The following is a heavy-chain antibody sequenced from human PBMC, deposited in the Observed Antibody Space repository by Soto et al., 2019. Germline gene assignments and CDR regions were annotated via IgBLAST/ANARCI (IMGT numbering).Heavy chain of an antibody. Sequence: SVTVSCKASGGTFSSYAISWVRQAPGQGLEWMGGIIPIFGTANYAQKFQGRVTITADKSTSTAYMELSSLRSEDTAVYYCARHYGVTKYYYYYGMDVWGQGTTVTVSS. V-gene: IGHV1-69*06. J-gene: IGHJ6*02. D-gene: IGHD3-10*01. CDR2: IIPIFGTA. CDR1: GGTFSSYA. CDR3: ARHYGVTKYYYYYGMDV.